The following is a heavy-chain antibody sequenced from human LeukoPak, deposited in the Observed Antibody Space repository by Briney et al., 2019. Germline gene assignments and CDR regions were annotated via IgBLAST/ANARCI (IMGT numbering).Heavy chain of an antibody. CDR1: GFTFSTYA. J-gene: IGHJ4*02. Sequence: GGSLRLSCAASGFTFSTYAMSWVRQAPGKGLEWVSAISGSTGRTYYADSVKGRFTISRDNSKNTLYLQMNSLRVEDTAVYYCAKDPGIAAPGTDLIDYWGQGTLVTVSS. D-gene: IGHD6-13*01. CDR3: AKDPGIAAPGTDLIDY. CDR2: ISGSTGRT. V-gene: IGHV3-23*01.